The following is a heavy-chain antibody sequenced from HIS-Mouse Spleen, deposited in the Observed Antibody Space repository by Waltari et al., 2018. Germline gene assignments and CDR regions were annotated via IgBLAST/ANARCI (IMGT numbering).Heavy chain of an antibody. J-gene: IGHJ5*02. CDR1: GGSISSGGYY. CDR2: IDYSGGT. V-gene: IGHV4-31*03. Sequence: QVQLQESGPGLVKPSQTLSLTCTVSGGSISSGGYYWSWIRQHPGKGLEWIGYIDYSGGTYNNPSHKSRVTMSVDTSKNQCSLKLSSVTAADTAVYYCARSPYYDFWSGYSDNWFDPWGQGTLVTVSS. CDR3: ARSPYYDFWSGYSDNWFDP. D-gene: IGHD3-3*01.